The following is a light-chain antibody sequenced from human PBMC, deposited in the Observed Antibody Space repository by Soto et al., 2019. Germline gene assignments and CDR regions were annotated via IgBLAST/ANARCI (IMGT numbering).Light chain of an antibody. V-gene: IGLV1-40*01. Sequence: VLTQPPSVSGAPGQRVTISCTGSSSNIGAGYDVHWYQQLPGTAPKLLIYGNSNRPSGVPDRFSGSKSGTSASLAITGLQAEDEADYYCQSYDSSLSGSDVFGTGTKVTVL. CDR3: QSYDSSLSGSDV. CDR2: GNS. CDR1: SSNIGAGYD. J-gene: IGLJ1*01.